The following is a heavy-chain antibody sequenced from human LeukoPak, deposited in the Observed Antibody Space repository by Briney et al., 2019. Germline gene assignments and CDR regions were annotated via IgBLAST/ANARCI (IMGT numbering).Heavy chain of an antibody. Sequence: GGSLRLSCAASGFTFSSYSMNWVRQAPGKGLEWVSYISSSSSTIYYADSVEGRFTISRDNAKNSLYLQMNSLRAEDTAVYYCARAPYYYDSSFDYWGQGTLVTVSS. J-gene: IGHJ4*02. D-gene: IGHD3-22*01. CDR1: GFTFSSYS. CDR3: ARAPYYYDSSFDY. CDR2: ISSSSSTI. V-gene: IGHV3-48*04.